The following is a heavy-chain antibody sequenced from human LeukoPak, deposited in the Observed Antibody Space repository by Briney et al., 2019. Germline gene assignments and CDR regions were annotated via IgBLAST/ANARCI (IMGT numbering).Heavy chain of an antibody. Sequence: GGSLRLSCEGSGYSFSSFWMHWVRHAPGEGLVWVSRLNEDGGITNYADFAKGRFTISRDTARNTQYLQMRSLSEDDTPVYYCTRDIGGRSAYWGQGALVTVSS. V-gene: IGHV3-74*01. CDR2: LNEDGGIT. CDR1: GYSFSSFW. D-gene: IGHD3-16*01. J-gene: IGHJ4*02. CDR3: TRDIGGRSAY.